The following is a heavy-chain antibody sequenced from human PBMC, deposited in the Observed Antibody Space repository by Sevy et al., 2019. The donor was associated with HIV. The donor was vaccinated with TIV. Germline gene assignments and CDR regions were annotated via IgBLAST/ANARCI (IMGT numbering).Heavy chain of an antibody. CDR2: ISSSSSTI. Sequence: GGSLRLSCAASGFTFSSYSMNWVRQAPGKGQEWVSYISSSSSTIYYADSVKGRFTISRDNAKNSLYLQMNSLRDEDTAVYYCARGPGEVTPSHAFDIWGQGTIVTVSS. D-gene: IGHD4-17*01. CDR3: ARGPGEVTPSHAFDI. CDR1: GFTFSSYS. J-gene: IGHJ3*02. V-gene: IGHV3-48*02.